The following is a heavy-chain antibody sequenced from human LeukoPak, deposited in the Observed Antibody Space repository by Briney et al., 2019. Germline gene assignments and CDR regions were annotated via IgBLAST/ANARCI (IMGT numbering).Heavy chain of an antibody. CDR2: INPNSGGT. J-gene: IGHJ4*02. V-gene: IGHV1-2*02. Sequence: ASVTVSCKASGYTFTGYYMHWVRQAPGQGLEWMGWINPNSGGTNYAQTFQGRVTMTRDTSISTAYMELSRLRSDDTAVYYCASPATGYSSGWYAPDYWGQGTLVTVSS. D-gene: IGHD6-19*01. CDR1: GYTFTGYY. CDR3: ASPATGYSSGWYAPDY.